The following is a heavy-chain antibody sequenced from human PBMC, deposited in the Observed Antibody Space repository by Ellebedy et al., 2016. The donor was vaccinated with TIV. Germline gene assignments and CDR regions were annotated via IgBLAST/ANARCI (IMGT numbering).Heavy chain of an antibody. CDR3: ASDRDGSSSSDFQH. D-gene: IGHD6-6*01. Sequence: AASVKVSCKVSGYTLTELSMHWVRQAPGQGPEWMGWIGTYEGNTKYAQKLQGRVTMTRDTSTSTAYMELRSLRSDNTAVYYCASDRDGSSSSDFQHWGPGTLVTVSS. CDR2: IGTYEGNT. V-gene: IGHV1-18*01. J-gene: IGHJ1*01. CDR1: GYTLTELS.